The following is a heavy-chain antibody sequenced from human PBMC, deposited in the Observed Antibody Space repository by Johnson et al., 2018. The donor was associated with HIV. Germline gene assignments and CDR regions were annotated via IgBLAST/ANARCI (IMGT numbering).Heavy chain of an antibody. Sequence: VQLVESGGGLVQSGGSLRLSCAASGFTFSNHWMHWVRQAPGKGLVWVSRINSDGSSRNYADSVKGRFTISRDNAKNTLYLQMNSLRAEDTAVYYCARDRHSSSFDAFDIWGQGTMVTVSS. V-gene: IGHV3-74*01. CDR3: ARDRHSSSFDAFDI. CDR1: GFTFSNHW. J-gene: IGHJ3*02. CDR2: INSDGSSR. D-gene: IGHD6-6*01.